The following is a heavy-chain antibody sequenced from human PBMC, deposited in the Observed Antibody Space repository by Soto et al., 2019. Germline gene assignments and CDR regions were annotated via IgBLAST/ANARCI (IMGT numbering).Heavy chain of an antibody. J-gene: IGHJ4*02. CDR2: IYSGGST. V-gene: IGHV3-66*01. D-gene: IGHD3-9*01. CDR3: ARADILTGHYGVWVQPLDY. CDR1: GFTVSSNY. Sequence: EVQLVESGGGLVQPGGSLRLSCAASGFTVSSNYMSWVRQAPGKGLEWVSVIYSGGSTYYADSVKGRFTISRDNSKNTLYLQMNSLRAEDTAVYYCARADILTGHYGVWVQPLDYWGQGTLVTVSS.